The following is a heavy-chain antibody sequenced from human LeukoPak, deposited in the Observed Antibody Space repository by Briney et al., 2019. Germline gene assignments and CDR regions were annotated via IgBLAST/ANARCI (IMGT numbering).Heavy chain of an antibody. CDR3: AKDANYIAVAGSYFDY. CDR1: GFTLSRYV. CDR2: TSSDGSNV. D-gene: IGHD6-19*01. J-gene: IGHJ4*02. V-gene: IGHV3-30*18. Sequence: GGSLRLSCVAAGFTLSRYVMHWVRQAPGKGLEWVAVTSSDGSNVYYADSVKGRFTISRDNSKNTLYLQMNNLRAEDTSVYYCAKDANYIAVAGSYFDYWGQGTLVTVAS.